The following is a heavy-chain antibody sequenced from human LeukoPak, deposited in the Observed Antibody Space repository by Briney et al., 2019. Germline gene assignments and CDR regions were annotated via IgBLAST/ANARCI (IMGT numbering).Heavy chain of an antibody. CDR3: ARDPYSGSYGDYYYYYMDL. J-gene: IGHJ6*03. D-gene: IGHD1-26*01. V-gene: IGHV3-21*01. Sequence: GGSLRLSCAASGFTFSSYNMNWVRQAPGKGLEWVSSITSSSSYIYYADSVKSRFTISRDNAKNSLYLQMNSLRAEDTAVYYCARDPYSGSYGDYYYYYMDLWGQGTTVTISS. CDR2: ITSSSSYI. CDR1: GFTFSSYN.